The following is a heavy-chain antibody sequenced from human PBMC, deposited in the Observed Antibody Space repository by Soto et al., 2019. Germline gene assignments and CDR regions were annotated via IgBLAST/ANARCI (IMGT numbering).Heavy chain of an antibody. Sequence: SETLSLTCAVYGGSFSGYYWSWIRQPPGKGLEWIGEINHSGSTNYNPSLKSRVTISVDTSKNQFSLKLSSVTAADTAVYYCARGSRYYDFWSGYYLDYWGQGTLVTVPQ. CDR1: GGSFSGYY. D-gene: IGHD3-3*01. CDR2: INHSGST. J-gene: IGHJ4*02. CDR3: ARGSRYYDFWSGYYLDY. V-gene: IGHV4-34*01.